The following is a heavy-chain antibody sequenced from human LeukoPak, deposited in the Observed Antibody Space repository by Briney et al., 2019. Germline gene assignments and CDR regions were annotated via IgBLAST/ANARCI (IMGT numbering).Heavy chain of an antibody. CDR2: IYYSGST. J-gene: IGHJ4*02. V-gene: IGHV4-39*07. D-gene: IGHD3-22*01. CDR1: GGSISSSSYY. CDR3: ARSNYYDSSGYFPTDY. Sequence: SETLSLTCTVSGGSISSSSYYWGWIRQPPGKGLEWIGSIYYSGSTYYNPSLKSRVTISVDTSKNQFSLKLSSVTAADTAVYYCARSNYYDSSGYFPTDYWGQGTLVTVSS.